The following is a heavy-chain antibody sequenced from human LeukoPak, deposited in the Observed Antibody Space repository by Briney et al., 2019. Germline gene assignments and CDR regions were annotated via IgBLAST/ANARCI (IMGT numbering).Heavy chain of an antibody. CDR1: GFTFSSYG. CDR2: ISSSSSYI. J-gene: IGHJ6*04. D-gene: IGHD3-10*01. Sequence: GGSLRLSCAASGFTFSSYGMSWVRQAPGKGLEWVSSISSSSSYIYYADSVKGRFTISRDNAKNSLYLQMNSLRAEDTAVYYCARVHLRLWFGETPPSMDVWGKGTTVTVSS. V-gene: IGHV3-21*01. CDR3: ARVHLRLWFGETPPSMDV.